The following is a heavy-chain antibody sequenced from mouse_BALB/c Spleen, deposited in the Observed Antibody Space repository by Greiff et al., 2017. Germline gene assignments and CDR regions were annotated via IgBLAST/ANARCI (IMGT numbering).Heavy chain of an antibody. Sequence: QVQLQQPGAELVKPGASVKLSCKASGYTFTSYWMHWVKQRPGQGLEWIGEINPSNGRTNYNEKFKSKATLTVDKSSSTAYMQLSSLTSEDSAVYYCALSTMITTSAMDYWGQGTSVTVSS. CDR1: GYTFTSYW. CDR2: INPSNGRT. CDR3: ALSTMITTSAMDY. D-gene: IGHD2-4*01. J-gene: IGHJ4*01. V-gene: IGHV1S81*02.